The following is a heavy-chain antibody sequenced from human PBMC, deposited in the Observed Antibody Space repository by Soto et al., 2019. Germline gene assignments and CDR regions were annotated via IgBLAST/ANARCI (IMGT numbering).Heavy chain of an antibody. CDR2: INAGNGNT. D-gene: IGHD6-19*01. CDR3: ARAVAVPADFDY. Sequence: QVQLVQSGAEEKKPGASVKVSCKASGYTFTGYAMHWVRQAPGQRLEWMGWINAGNGNTKYSQKFQGRVTITRDTSASAAYTELSSLSSEDTAVYYCARAVAVPADFDYWGQGTLVTVSS. V-gene: IGHV1-3*05. CDR1: GYTFTGYA. J-gene: IGHJ4*02.